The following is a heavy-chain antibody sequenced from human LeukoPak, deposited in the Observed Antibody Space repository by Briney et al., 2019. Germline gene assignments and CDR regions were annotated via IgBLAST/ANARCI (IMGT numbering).Heavy chain of an antibody. CDR3: ARDQDYYDSRGADFDY. J-gene: IGHJ4*02. CDR1: GFTFSSYG. Sequence: GGSLRLSCAASGFTFSSYGMHWVRQAPGKGLEWVAVIWYDGSNKYYADSVKGRFTISRDNSKNTLYLPMNSLRAEDTAVYYCARDQDYYDSRGADFDYWGQGTLVTVSS. D-gene: IGHD3-22*01. V-gene: IGHV3-33*01. CDR2: IWYDGSNK.